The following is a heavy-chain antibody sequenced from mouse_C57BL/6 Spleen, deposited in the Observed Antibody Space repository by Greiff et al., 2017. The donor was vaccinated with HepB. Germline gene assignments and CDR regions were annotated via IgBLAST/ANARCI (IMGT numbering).Heavy chain of an antibody. D-gene: IGHD4-1*01. J-gene: IGHJ3*01. CDR3: ARGGTLGDWFAY. Sequence: VQLQQSGAELVKPGASVKLSCKASGYTFTSYWMHWVKQRPGQGLEWIGMIHPNSGSTNYNEKFKSKATLTVDKSSSTAYMQLSSLTSEDSAVYYCARGGTLGDWFAYWGQGTLVTVSA. CDR2: IHPNSGST. CDR1: GYTFTSYW. V-gene: IGHV1-64*01.